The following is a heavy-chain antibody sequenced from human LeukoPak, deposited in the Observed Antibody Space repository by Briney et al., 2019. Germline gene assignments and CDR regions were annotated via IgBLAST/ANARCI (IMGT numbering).Heavy chain of an antibody. V-gene: IGHV3-48*03. CDR1: GFTFSSYE. D-gene: IGHD6-19*01. CDR3: ARLDASGLDY. J-gene: IGHJ4*02. Sequence: HPGGSLRLSCAASGFTFSSYEMNWVRQAPGKGLEWVSYISGSGRTIYYANSVKGRFTISRDNAKNSLYLQMNSLRADDTAVYYCARLDASGLDYWGQGTLVTVS. CDR2: ISGSGRTI.